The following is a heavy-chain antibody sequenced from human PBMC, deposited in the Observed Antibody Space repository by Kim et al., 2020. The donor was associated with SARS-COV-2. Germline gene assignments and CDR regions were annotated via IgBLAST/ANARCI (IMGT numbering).Heavy chain of an antibody. Sequence: GGSLRLSCAASGLTFSSHGMTWVRQAPGKGLEWVSTIGSGGNTIYADSVKGRFTISRDNAKNMLYVQMNTLRAEDTAVYYCATKKTGGSNRPFDYWGQGTLVTVSS. V-gene: IGHV3-23*01. J-gene: IGHJ4*02. CDR1: GLTFSSHG. D-gene: IGHD7-27*01. CDR2: IGSGGNT. CDR3: ATKKTGGSNRPFDY.